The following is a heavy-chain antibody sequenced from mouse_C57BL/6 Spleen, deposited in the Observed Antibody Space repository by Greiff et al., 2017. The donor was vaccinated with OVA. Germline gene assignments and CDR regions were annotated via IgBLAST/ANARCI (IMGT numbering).Heavy chain of an antibody. CDR2: IDPENGDT. J-gene: IGHJ2*01. Sequence: EVQLQQSGAELVRPGASVKLSCTASGFNIKDDYMHWVKQRPEQGLEWIGWIDPENGDTEYASKFQGKATITADTSSNTAYLQLSSLTSEDTAVYYCTRRHYYGSSYAFDYWGQGTTLTVSS. CDR1: GFNIKDDY. CDR3: TRRHYYGSSYAFDY. V-gene: IGHV14-4*01. D-gene: IGHD1-1*01.